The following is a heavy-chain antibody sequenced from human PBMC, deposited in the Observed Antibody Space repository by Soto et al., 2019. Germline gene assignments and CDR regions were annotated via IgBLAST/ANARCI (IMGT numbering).Heavy chain of an antibody. D-gene: IGHD3-10*01. J-gene: IGHJ4*02. V-gene: IGHV4-30-2*01. CDR3: ARAPRGNYGYPSYFDY. CDR2: IYHSGST. Sequence: SETLSLTCVVSGGSISSGGYSWSWIRQPPGKGLEWIGYIYHSGSTYYNPSLKSRVTISVDTSKNQFSLKLSSVTAADTAVYYCARAPRGNYGYPSYFDYWGQGTLVTVSS. CDR1: GGSISSGGYS.